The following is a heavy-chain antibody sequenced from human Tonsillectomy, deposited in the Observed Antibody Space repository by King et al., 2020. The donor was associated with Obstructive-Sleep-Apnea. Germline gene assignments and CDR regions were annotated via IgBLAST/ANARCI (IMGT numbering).Heavy chain of an antibody. V-gene: IGHV5-51*01. Sequence: QLVQSGAEVKKPGESLKISCKGSGYSFTNYWIGWVRQMPGKGLEWMGTIYPVDSNTRYSPSFQCQVTISADKSISTAYLQWSSLKASDTAMYYCARRDEYDTSGYYYNWSDPWGQGTLVTVSS. J-gene: IGHJ5*02. CDR2: IYPVDSNT. CDR1: GYSFTNYW. D-gene: IGHD3-22*01. CDR3: ARRDEYDTSGYYYNWSDP.